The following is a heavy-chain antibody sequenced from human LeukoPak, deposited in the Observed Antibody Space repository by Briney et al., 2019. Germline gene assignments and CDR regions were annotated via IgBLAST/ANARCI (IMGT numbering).Heavy chain of an antibody. Sequence: GGSLRLSCAASGLTFSNAWMSWVRQAPGKGLEWVGRIKRKSDGGTTDYAAPVKGRFTISRDDSKNTLYLQMNSLRAEDTAVYYCAKERSPYYYDSSGYNFDYWGQGTLVTVSS. J-gene: IGHJ4*02. D-gene: IGHD3-22*01. CDR2: IKRKSDGGTT. CDR3: AKERSPYYYDSSGYNFDY. CDR1: GLTFSNAW. V-gene: IGHV3-15*01.